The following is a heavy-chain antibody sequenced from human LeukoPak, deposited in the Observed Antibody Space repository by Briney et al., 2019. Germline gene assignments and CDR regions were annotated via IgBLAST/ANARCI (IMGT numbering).Heavy chain of an antibody. Sequence: ASVKVSCKASGYTFIRYYMHWVRQAPGQGLEWMGRIIPILGSANYAQAFQGRVSITADNSTSTTYMELSSLRLEDTAVYYCATPSTWIQLERARMDVWGQGTTVTVSS. V-gene: IGHV1-69*08. CDR2: IIPILGSA. D-gene: IGHD5-18*01. CDR1: GYTFIRYY. CDR3: ATPSTWIQLERARMDV. J-gene: IGHJ6*02.